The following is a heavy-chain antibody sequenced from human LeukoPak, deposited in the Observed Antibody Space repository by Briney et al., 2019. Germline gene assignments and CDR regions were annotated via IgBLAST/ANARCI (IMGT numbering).Heavy chain of an antibody. D-gene: IGHD3-3*01. CDR3: AAGLRLLSPGDY. Sequence: GRSLRLSCAASGFTFSSYAMHWVRQAPGKGLEWVAVISYDGSNKYYADSVKGRFTISRDNSKNTLYLQMNSLRAEDTAVYYCAAGLRLLSPGDYWGQGTLVTVSS. V-gene: IGHV3-30-3*01. CDR2: ISYDGSNK. CDR1: GFTFSSYA. J-gene: IGHJ4*02.